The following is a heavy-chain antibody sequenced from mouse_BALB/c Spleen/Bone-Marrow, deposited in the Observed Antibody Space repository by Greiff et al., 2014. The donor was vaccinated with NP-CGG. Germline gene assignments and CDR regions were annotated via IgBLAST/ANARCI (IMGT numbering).Heavy chain of an antibody. J-gene: IGHJ4*01. D-gene: IGHD4-1*01. V-gene: IGHV14-3*02. CDR2: IDPANGNT. CDR3: AGWEYDAMDY. Sequence: VQLKQSGAELVKPGASVKLSCKASGFNIKDTYMHWVKQRPEQGLEWIGRIDPANGNTKYDAKFQGKATITADKSSNTAYLQLSSLTTEDTAVYYCAGWEYDAMDYWGQGTSVTVSS. CDR1: GFNIKDTY.